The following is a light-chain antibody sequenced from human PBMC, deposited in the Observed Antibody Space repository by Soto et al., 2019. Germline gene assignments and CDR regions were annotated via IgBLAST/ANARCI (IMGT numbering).Light chain of an antibody. Sequence: IQMTQSPSSLSASVGDRVTITCRASQSISSYLNWYQQKPGKAPKLLIYAASSLQSGVPSRFSGSGSGTDFTLTISSLQPEDFATYYCQQRYSTLWTFGQGTKVEIK. CDR2: AAS. J-gene: IGKJ1*01. V-gene: IGKV1-39*01. CDR3: QQRYSTLWT. CDR1: QSISSY.